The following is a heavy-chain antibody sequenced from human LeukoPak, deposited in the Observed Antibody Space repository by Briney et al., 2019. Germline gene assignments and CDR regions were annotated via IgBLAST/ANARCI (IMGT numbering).Heavy chain of an antibody. CDR2: MNPNSGNT. CDR3: ARGAYYYDSSGYQPLDY. D-gene: IGHD3-22*01. Sequence: ASVKVSCKASGYTFTSYDINWVRQATGQGLEWMGWMNPNSGNTGYAQKFQGRVTMTRNTSISTAYMELSSLRSEDTAAYYCARGAYYYDSSGYQPLDYWGQGTLVTVSS. V-gene: IGHV1-8*01. CDR1: GYTFTSYD. J-gene: IGHJ4*02.